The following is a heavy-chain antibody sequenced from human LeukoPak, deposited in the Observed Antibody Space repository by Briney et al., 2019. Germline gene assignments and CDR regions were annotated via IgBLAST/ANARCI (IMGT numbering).Heavy chain of an antibody. CDR3: AKPMYSSSWYNDY. D-gene: IGHD6-13*01. V-gene: IGHV3-30*18. CDR2: MSYDGSNK. J-gene: IGHJ4*02. Sequence: PGRSLRLSCAASGFTFSSYGMHWVRQVPGKGLEWVAVMSYDGSNKYYADSVKGRFTISRDNSKNTLYLQMNSLRAEDTAVYYCAKPMYSSSWYNDYWGQGTLVTVSS. CDR1: GFTFSSYG.